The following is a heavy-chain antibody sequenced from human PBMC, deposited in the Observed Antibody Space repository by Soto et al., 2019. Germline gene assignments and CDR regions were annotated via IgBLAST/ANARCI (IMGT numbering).Heavy chain of an antibody. CDR2: IYYSGHT. V-gene: IGHV4-39*01. J-gene: IGHJ5*02. Sequence: SETLSLTCTLSGGSISTSDYYRRWVRQPPGKGLEWIGSIYYSGHTYFNLTLKSRVSIYIDTSKHQFSLTLRSMTAADTAIYCCVGNRGISAAGTQGWFDPWGQGTLVTVSS. CDR1: GGSISTSDYY. D-gene: IGHD6-13*01. CDR3: VGNRGISAAGTQGWFDP.